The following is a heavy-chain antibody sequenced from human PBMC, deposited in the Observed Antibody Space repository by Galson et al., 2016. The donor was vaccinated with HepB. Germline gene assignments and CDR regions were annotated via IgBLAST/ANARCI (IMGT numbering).Heavy chain of an antibody. Sequence: SLRLSCAAPGFTFSTYGMSWVRQAPGKGLEWVSVISGSGGSTYYADSVKGRFTISRDNSKNTLYLQMNSLRAEDTAVYYCARVITMVRGILKQRDYYGMGVWGHGTTVTVSS. V-gene: IGHV3-23*01. D-gene: IGHD3-10*01. CDR1: GFTFSTYG. CDR2: ISGSGGST. J-gene: IGHJ6*02. CDR3: ARVITMVRGILKQRDYYGMGV.